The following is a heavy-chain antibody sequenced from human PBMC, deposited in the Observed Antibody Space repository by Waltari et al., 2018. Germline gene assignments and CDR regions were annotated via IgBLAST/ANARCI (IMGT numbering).Heavy chain of an antibody. D-gene: IGHD2-2*01. CDR1: GRAFTKYG. Sequence: QVQLLQSGAEVKKPGSSVRVSCHASGRAFTKYGLAGVRQAPGQGLEWMVGIIPVSGAGSAAQRFQNRVAISADESTTTSYLDLSNLRVDDTAIYYCAKVSWASVEPAWGYIQLWGQGTLVTVSS. J-gene: IGHJ1*01. V-gene: IGHV1-69*01. CDR2: IIPVSGAG. CDR3: AKVSWASVEPAWGYIQL.